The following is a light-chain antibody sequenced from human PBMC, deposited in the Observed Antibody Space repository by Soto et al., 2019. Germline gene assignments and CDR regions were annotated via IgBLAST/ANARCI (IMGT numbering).Light chain of an antibody. CDR3: RQYGSP. Sequence: EIVLTQSPGTLSLSPGERATLSCRASQSVSSSYLAWYQQKPGQPPRLLIYGASSRATGIPDRFSGSGSGTDFTLTISRLEPEDFAVYYCRQYGSPFGPGTKVDIK. J-gene: IGKJ3*01. CDR2: GAS. V-gene: IGKV3-20*01. CDR1: QSVSSSY.